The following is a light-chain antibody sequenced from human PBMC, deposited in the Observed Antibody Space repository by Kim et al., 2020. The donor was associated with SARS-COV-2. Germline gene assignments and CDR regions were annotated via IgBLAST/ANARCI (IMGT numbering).Light chain of an antibody. CDR3: QSADSSGTYGPWV. V-gene: IGLV3-25*03. J-gene: IGLJ3*02. CDR1: ALPKQY. Sequence: SYELTQPPSVSVSPGQTARITCSGDALPKQYAYWYQQKPGQAPVLVIYKDSERPSGIPERFSGSSSGTTVTLTISGVQAEDEADYYCQSADSSGTYGPWVFGGGTQLTVL. CDR2: KDS.